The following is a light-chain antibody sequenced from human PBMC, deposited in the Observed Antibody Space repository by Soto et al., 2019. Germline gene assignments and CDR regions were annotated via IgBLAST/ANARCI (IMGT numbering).Light chain of an antibody. Sequence: EIVLTQSPGTPSLSPGERATLSYRASQSVSSSYLAWYQQKPGQPPRLLIYGASSRATGIPDRFRGSGSGTDFTLTISRLEPEDFAVYYCQQYGSSSITFGQGTRLEIK. CDR1: QSVSSSY. CDR2: GAS. V-gene: IGKV3-20*01. J-gene: IGKJ5*01. CDR3: QQYGSSSIT.